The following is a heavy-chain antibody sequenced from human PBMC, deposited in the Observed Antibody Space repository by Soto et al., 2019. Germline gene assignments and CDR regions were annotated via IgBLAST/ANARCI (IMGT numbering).Heavy chain of an antibody. D-gene: IGHD1-26*01. CDR3: AMGREVVRHYHYSGFDV. V-gene: IGHV3-23*01. J-gene: IGHJ6*02. CDR1: GFTFSSYA. CDR2: ISGSGGDK. Sequence: EVQLLESGGDLVQPGGSLRLSCAASGFTFSSYAMSWVRQAPGKGLEWVSTISGSGGDKYYADSVKGGFTISRDNSKNTLDVQMNSLRAEDTAVYYCAMGREVVRHYHYSGFDVWGQGTTVTVSS.